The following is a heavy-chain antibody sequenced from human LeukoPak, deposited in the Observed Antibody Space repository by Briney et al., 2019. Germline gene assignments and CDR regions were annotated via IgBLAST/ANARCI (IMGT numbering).Heavy chain of an antibody. CDR3: ARVGGAAAFRAFDI. CDR1: GGSISSGSYY. D-gene: IGHD6-13*01. J-gene: IGHJ3*02. CDR2: IYTSGST. V-gene: IGHV4-61*02. Sequence: SETLSLTCTVSGGSISSGSYYWSWIRQPAGKGLEWIGRIYTSGSTNYNPSLKSRVTISVDTSKNQFFLKLSSVTAADTAVYYCARVGGAAAFRAFDIWGQGTMVTVSS.